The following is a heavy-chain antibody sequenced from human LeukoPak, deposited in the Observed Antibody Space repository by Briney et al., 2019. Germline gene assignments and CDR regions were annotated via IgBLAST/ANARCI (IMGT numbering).Heavy chain of an antibody. CDR2: ISWNSGSI. V-gene: IGHV3-9*01. CDR3: ARGPRVATIPFDY. J-gene: IGHJ4*02. CDR1: GFTFDDYA. D-gene: IGHD5-24*01. Sequence: GGSLRLSCAASGFTFDDYAMHWVRQAPGKGLEWVSGISWNSGSIGYADSVKGRFTISRDNSKNTLYLQMNSPRAEDTAVYYCARGPRVATIPFDYWGQGTLVTVSS.